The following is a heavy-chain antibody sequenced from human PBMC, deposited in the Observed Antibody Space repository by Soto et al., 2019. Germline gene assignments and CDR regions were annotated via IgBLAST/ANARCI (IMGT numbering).Heavy chain of an antibody. D-gene: IGHD2-2*01. V-gene: IGHV4-34*01. CDR1: GGSFSGYY. J-gene: IGHJ5*02. Sequence: SETLSLTCAVYGGSFSGYYWSWIRQPPGKGLEWIGEINHSGSTNYNPSLKSRVTISVDTSKNQFSLKLSSVTAADTAVYYCARGRGRYCSSTSCYALGGHNWFDPWGQGTLVTVSS. CDR2: INHSGST. CDR3: ARGRGRYCSSTSCYALGGHNWFDP.